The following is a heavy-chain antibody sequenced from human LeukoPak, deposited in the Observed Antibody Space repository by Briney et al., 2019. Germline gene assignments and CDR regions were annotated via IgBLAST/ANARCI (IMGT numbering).Heavy chain of an antibody. D-gene: IGHD6-13*01. CDR3: ARAGFLGSSWYGGAFDI. J-gene: IGHJ3*02. Sequence: GGSLRLSCAASGFTFSGSAMHWVRQASGKGLEWVGRIRSKANSYATAYAASVKGRFTISRDDSKNTAYLQMNSLRAEDTAVYYCARAGFLGSSWYGGAFDIWGQGTMVTVSS. V-gene: IGHV3-73*01. CDR1: GFTFSGSA. CDR2: IRSKANSYAT.